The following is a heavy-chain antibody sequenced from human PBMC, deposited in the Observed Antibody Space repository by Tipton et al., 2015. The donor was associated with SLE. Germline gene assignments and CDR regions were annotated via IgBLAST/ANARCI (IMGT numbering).Heavy chain of an antibody. V-gene: IGHV4-39*07. CDR3: ASAPYDSNSFDY. J-gene: IGHJ4*02. D-gene: IGHD3-22*01. CDR1: GGSISSSSYY. CDR2: IYYSGST. Sequence: TLSLTCTVSGGSISSSSYYWGWIRQPPGKGLEWIGSIYYSGSTYYNPSLKSRVTISVDTSKNQFSLKLSSVTAADTAVYYCASAPYDSNSFDYWGQGTLVTVSS.